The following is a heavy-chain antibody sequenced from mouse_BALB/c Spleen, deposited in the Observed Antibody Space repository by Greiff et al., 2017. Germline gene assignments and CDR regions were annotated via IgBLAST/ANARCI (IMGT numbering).Heavy chain of an antibody. CDR1: GYTFTSYV. CDR3: ARGGYYSYAMDY. V-gene: IGHV1-14*01. Sequence: EVKLMESGPELVKPGASVKMSCKASGYTFTSYVMHWVKQKPGQGLEWIGYINPYNDGTKYNEKFKGKATLTSDKSSSTAYMELSSLTSEDSAVYYCARGGYYSYAMDYWGQGTSVTVSS. D-gene: IGHD2-3*01. J-gene: IGHJ4*01. CDR2: INPYNDGT.